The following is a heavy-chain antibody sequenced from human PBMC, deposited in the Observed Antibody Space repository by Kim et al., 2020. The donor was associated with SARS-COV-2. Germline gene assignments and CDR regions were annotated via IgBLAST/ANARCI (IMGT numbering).Heavy chain of an antibody. J-gene: IGHJ1*01. CDR3: ARLGDYGGNAEYFQH. CDR2: IYPGDSDT. D-gene: IGHD4-17*01. Sequence: GESLKISCKGSGYSFTSYWIGWVRQMPGKGLEWMGIIYPGDSDTRYSPSFQGQVTISADKSISTAYLQWSSLKASDTAMYYCARLGDYGGNAEYFQHWGQGTLVTVSS. CDR1: GYSFTSYW. V-gene: IGHV5-51*01.